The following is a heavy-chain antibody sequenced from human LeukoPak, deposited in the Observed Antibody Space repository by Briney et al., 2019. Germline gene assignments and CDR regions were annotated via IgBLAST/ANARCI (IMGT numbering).Heavy chain of an antibody. J-gene: IGHJ6*03. Sequence: SETLSLTCTVSGVSISSGSYYWSWIRQPAGKGLEWIGRIYTSGSTNYNPSLKSRVTISVDTSKNQFSLKLSSVTAADTAVYYCARSYYYYIDVWGKGTTVTVSS. CDR3: ARSYYYYIDV. V-gene: IGHV4-61*02. CDR1: GVSISSGSYY. CDR2: IYTSGST.